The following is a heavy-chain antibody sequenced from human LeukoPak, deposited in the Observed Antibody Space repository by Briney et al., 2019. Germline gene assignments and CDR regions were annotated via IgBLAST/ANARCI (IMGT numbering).Heavy chain of an antibody. V-gene: IGHV3-48*02. J-gene: IGHJ4*02. CDR3: ARAQTYYGSGSYLY. Sequence: GGSLRLSCAASGFTFSTYTMNWVRQAPGKGLEWVSYITTSSSTIYYADSLKGRFTISRDNAKNSLYLQMNSLRDEDTAVYYCARAQTYYGSGSYLYWGQGTLVTVSS. D-gene: IGHD3-10*01. CDR2: ITTSSSTI. CDR1: GFTFSTYT.